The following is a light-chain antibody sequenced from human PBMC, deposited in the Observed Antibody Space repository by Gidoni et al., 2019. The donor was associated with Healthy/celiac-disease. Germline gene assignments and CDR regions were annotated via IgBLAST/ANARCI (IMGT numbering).Light chain of an antibody. Sequence: ATLSCRASQSVSSYLAWYQQKPGQAPRLLIYDASNRATGIPARFSGSGSGTDFTLTISSLEPEDFAVYYCQQPGTFGQXTKVEIK. CDR1: QSVSSY. CDR3: QQPGT. J-gene: IGKJ1*01. CDR2: DAS. V-gene: IGKV3-11*01.